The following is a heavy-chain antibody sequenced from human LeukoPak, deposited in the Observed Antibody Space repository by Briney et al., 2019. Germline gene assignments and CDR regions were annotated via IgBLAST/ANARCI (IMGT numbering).Heavy chain of an antibody. D-gene: IGHD3-10*01. V-gene: IGHV4-31*03. J-gene: IGHJ4*02. CDR2: IYYSGST. CDR1: GGSISSGGYY. CDR3: ARVGRAYYFDY. Sequence: TLSLTCTVSGGSISSGGYYWSWIRQHPGKGLEWIGYIYYSGSTYYNPSLKSRVTISVDTSKNQFSLKLSSVTAADTAVYYCARVGRAYYFDYWGQGTLVTVSS.